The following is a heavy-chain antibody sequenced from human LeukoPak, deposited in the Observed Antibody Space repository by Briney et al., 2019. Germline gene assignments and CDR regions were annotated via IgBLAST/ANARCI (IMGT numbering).Heavy chain of an antibody. CDR1: GFSFSSYA. J-gene: IGHJ6*02. CDR2: ISGSGGST. Sequence: GGSLRLSCAASGFSFSSYAMSWVRQAPGKGLEWVSAISGSGGSTYYAGSVKGRFTISRDNSKNTMYLQMNSLRAEDTAVYYCAKASSGWTYYYYYGMDVWGQGTTVTVSS. CDR3: AKASSGWTYYYYYGMDV. V-gene: IGHV3-23*01. D-gene: IGHD6-19*01.